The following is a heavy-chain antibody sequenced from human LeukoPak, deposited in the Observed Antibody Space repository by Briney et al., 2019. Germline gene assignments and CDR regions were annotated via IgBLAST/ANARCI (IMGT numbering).Heavy chain of an antibody. CDR2: IYYSGST. CDR1: GGSISSYY. CDR3: ARGGYYDSSGRNFDY. V-gene: IGHV4-59*01. Sequence: PSETLSLTCTVSGGSISSYYWSWIRQPPGKGLEWIGYIYYSGSTNYNPSLKSRVTISVDTSKSQFSLKLSSVTAADTAVYYCARGGYYDSSGRNFDYWGQGTLVTVSS. J-gene: IGHJ4*02. D-gene: IGHD3-22*01.